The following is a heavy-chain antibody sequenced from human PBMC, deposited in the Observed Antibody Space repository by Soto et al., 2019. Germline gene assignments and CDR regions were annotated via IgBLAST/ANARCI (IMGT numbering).Heavy chain of an antibody. Sequence: QVHLVESGGGVVQPGRSLRLSCAASAFTFSVYSMHWVRQAPGKGLEWGAVISHDGSNKYYADSVKGRFTISRDNSKNTLYLQMTSLRAEDTAVYYCARIGYGYSYGQGFDYWGQGTLVTVSS. CDR3: ARIGYGYSYGQGFDY. CDR1: AFTFSVYS. D-gene: IGHD5-18*01. V-gene: IGHV3-30-3*01. J-gene: IGHJ4*02. CDR2: ISHDGSNK.